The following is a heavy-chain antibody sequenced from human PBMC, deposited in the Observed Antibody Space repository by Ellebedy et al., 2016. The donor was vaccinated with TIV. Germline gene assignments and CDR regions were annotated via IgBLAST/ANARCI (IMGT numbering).Heavy chain of an antibody. V-gene: IGHV4-39*01. Sequence: SETLSLTXTVSGGSISSSSYYWGWIRQPPGKGLEWIGSIYYSGSTYYNPSLKSRVTISVDTSKNQFSLKLSSVTAADTAVYYCARQRVNDYVWGSYRTYYFDYWGQGTLVTVSS. CDR2: IYYSGST. CDR1: GGSISSSSYY. CDR3: ARQRVNDYVWGSYRTYYFDY. J-gene: IGHJ4*02. D-gene: IGHD3-16*02.